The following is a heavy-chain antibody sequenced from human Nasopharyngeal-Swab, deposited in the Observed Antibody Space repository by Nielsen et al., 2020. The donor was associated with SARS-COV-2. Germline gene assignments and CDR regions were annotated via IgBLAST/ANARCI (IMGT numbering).Heavy chain of an antibody. V-gene: IGHV3-23*01. D-gene: IGHD1-1*01. Sequence: GESLKISCAASGFTFSSYAMSWVRQAPGKGLEWVSAISGSGGSTYYADSVKGRFTISRDNSKNTLYLQMNSLRAEDTAVYYCAKGGTPLTPAPPYFDYWDQGTLVTVSS. J-gene: IGHJ4*02. CDR3: AKGGTPLTPAPPYFDY. CDR2: ISGSGGST. CDR1: GFTFSSYA.